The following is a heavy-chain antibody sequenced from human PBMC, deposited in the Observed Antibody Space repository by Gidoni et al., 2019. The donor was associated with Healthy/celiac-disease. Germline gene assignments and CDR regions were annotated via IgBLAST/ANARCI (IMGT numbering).Heavy chain of an antibody. D-gene: IGHD6-19*01. CDR3: AKLSLEQWLSSD. V-gene: IGHV3-23*01. Sequence: EVQLLESGGGLVQPGGSLRLYCAASGFTFSSYAMSWVRQAPGKGLEWVSAISGSGGSTYYADSVKGRFTISRDNSKNTLYLQMNSLRAEDTAVYYCAKLSLEQWLSSDWGQGTLVTVSS. CDR2: ISGSGGST. J-gene: IGHJ4*02. CDR1: GFTFSSYA.